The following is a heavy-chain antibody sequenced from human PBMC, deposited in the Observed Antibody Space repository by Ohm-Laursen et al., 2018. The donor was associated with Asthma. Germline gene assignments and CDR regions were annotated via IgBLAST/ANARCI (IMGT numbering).Heavy chain of an antibody. CDR1: GYTFTSYA. D-gene: IGHD1-26*01. V-gene: IGHV1-3*01. CDR3: ARDSGSPGWFDP. Sequence: VASVKVSCKASGYTFTSYAMHWVRQAPGQRLEWMGWINAGNGNTKYSQKFQGRVTITRDTSASTAYMELSSLRSEDTAVYYCARDSGSPGWFDPWGQGTLVTVSS. CDR2: INAGNGNT. J-gene: IGHJ5*02.